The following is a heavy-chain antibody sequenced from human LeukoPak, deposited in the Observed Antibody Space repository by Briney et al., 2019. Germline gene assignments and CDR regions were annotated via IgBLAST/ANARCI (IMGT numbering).Heavy chain of an antibody. CDR2: ISHSGST. CDR1: GGSFSGYY. CDR3: ARERRPTYYDFWSGYYI. Sequence: SETLSLTCAVYGGSFSGYYWSWIRQPPGKGLEWIGEISHSGSTNYNPSLKSRVTISVDTSKNQFSLKLSSVTAADTAVYYCARERRPTYYDFWSGYYIWGQGTLVTVSS. V-gene: IGHV4-34*01. J-gene: IGHJ1*01. D-gene: IGHD3-3*01.